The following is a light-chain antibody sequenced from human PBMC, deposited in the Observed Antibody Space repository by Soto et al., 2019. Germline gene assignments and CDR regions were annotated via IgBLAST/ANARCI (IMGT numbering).Light chain of an antibody. V-gene: IGKV1-39*01. Sequence: DIQMTQSPSSLSASVGDRVTITCRASQSISSYLNWYQQKPGKAPKLLIYAASSLQSGVPSRFSGSGSGTDFTLTISSLQPEDFVTYYCQQSSTTPRTFGQGTKLEIK. J-gene: IGKJ2*01. CDR2: AAS. CDR3: QQSSTTPRT. CDR1: QSISSY.